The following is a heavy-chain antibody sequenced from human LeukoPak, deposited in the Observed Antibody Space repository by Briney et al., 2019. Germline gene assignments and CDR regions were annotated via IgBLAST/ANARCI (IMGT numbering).Heavy chain of an antibody. D-gene: IGHD3-22*01. CDR2: IYYSGST. Sequence: SETLSLTCTVSGGSISSGDYSWSWIRQPPGKGLEWIGYIYYSGSTYYNPSLKSRVTISVDTSKNQFSLKLSSVTAADTAVYYCARVRVDSSGYFLFDYWGQGTLVTVSS. CDR3: ARVRVDSSGYFLFDY. V-gene: IGHV4-30-4*01. J-gene: IGHJ4*02. CDR1: GGSISSGDYS.